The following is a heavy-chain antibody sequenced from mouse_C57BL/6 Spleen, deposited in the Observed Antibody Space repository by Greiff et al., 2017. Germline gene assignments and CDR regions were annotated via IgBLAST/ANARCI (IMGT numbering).Heavy chain of an antibody. D-gene: IGHD4-1*01. CDR3: SRRWEYGGGYFDV. CDR2: INPSSGYT. J-gene: IGHJ1*03. CDR1: GYTFTSYW. Sequence: VQLQQSGAELAKPGASVKLSCKASGYTFTSYWMHWVKQRPGQGLEWIGYINPSSGYTKYNQKFKDKATLTADKSSSTAYMQLSSLTYEDSAVSYCSRRWEYGGGYFDVWGTGTTVTVSS. V-gene: IGHV1-7*01.